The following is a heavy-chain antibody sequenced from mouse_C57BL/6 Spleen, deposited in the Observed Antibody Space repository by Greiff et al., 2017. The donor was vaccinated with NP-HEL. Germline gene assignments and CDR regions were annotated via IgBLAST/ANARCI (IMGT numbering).Heavy chain of an antibody. D-gene: IGHD1-1*01. Sequence: EVQLQQSGPELVKPGASVKMSCKASGYTFTDYNMHWVKQSHGKSLEWIGYINPNNGGTSYNQKFKGKATLTVNKSSSTAYMELRSLTSEDSAVYYCARGRVGGYYAMDYWGQGTSVTVSS. J-gene: IGHJ4*01. CDR2: INPNNGGT. CDR1: GYTFTDYN. CDR3: ARGRVGGYYAMDY. V-gene: IGHV1-22*01.